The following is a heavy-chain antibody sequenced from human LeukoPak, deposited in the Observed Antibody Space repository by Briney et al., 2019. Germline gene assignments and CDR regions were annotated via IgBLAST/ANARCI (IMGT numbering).Heavy chain of an antibody. CDR1: GGSFSGYY. J-gene: IGHJ3*02. CDR3: ARRRTIIAARPNAFDI. D-gene: IGHD6-6*01. CDR2: INHSGST. V-gene: IGHV4-34*01. Sequence: SETLSLTRAVYGGSFSGYYWSWIRQPPGKGLEWIGDINHSGSTNYNPSLKSRVTISVDTSKNQFSLKLSSVTAADTAVYYCARRRTIIAARPNAFDIWGQGTMVTVSS.